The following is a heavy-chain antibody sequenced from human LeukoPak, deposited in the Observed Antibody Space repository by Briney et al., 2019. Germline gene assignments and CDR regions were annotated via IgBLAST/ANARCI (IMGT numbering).Heavy chain of an antibody. V-gene: IGHV1-18*01. Sequence: GASVKVSCKASRYTFTSYGISWVRQAPGQGLEWMGWISAYNGNTNYAQKLQGRVTMTTDTSTSTAYMELRSLRSDDTAVYYCARDKKISTVTPNWFDPWGQGTLVTVSS. CDR3: ARDKKISTVTPNWFDP. J-gene: IGHJ5*02. D-gene: IGHD4-17*01. CDR1: RYTFTSYG. CDR2: ISAYNGNT.